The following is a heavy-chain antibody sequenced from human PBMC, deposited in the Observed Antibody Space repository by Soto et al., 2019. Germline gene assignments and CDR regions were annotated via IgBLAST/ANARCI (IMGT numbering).Heavy chain of an antibody. CDR3: DSSTPFLRSLPGPRAFDL. CDR2: IYYSGST. CDR1: GGSISSYY. D-gene: IGHD3-3*01. J-gene: IGHJ3*01. V-gene: IGHV4-59*01. Sequence: SETLSLTCTVSGGSISSYYGSWIRQPPGKGLEWIGYIYYSGSTNYNPSLKSRVTISVDKTKNQIAQKLSTVNAADTAGDNRDSSTPFLRSLPGPRAFDLWGQGTMVTVSS.